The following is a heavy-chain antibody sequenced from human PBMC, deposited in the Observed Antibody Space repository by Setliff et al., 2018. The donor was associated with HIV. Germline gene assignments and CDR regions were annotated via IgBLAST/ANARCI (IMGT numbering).Heavy chain of an antibody. D-gene: IGHD2-2*02. CDR2: IHYNGRT. V-gene: IGHV4-39*01. Sequence: PSETLSLTCTVSGDSITNDDYYWGWIRQPPGKGLEWIAIIHYNGRTYYDPSLKSRVTIFVDTSKTQFYLKLRSVTASETAVYYCARYTSKVDWFDPWGQGTLVTVSS. CDR1: GDSITNDDYY. J-gene: IGHJ5*02. CDR3: ARYTSKVDWFDP.